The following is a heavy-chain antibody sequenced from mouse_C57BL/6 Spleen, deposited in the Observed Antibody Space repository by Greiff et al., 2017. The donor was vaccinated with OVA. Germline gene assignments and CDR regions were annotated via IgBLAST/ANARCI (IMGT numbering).Heavy chain of an antibody. Sequence: VQLQQSGAELVRPGASVTLSCKASGYTFTDYEMHWVKQTPVHGLEWIGAIDPETGGTAYNQKFKGKAILTADKSSSTAYMELRSLTSEDSAVYYSTRKDPRYFDYWGQGTTLTVSS. CDR3: TRKDPRYFDY. CDR2: IDPETGGT. J-gene: IGHJ2*01. CDR1: GYTFTDYE. V-gene: IGHV1-15*01.